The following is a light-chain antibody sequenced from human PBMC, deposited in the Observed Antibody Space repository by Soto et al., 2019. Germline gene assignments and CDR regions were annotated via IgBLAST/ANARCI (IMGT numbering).Light chain of an antibody. Sequence: EIVMTQSPAILSVSPGERATLSCRASQSVSSNLAWYQQKPGQTPRLLIHGASIRAPGIPARFSGRGSGTDFTLTISSLQSEDFAVYYCHQYNNWPHTFGQGTKVDIK. V-gene: IGKV3-15*01. CDR3: HQYNNWPHT. CDR1: QSVSSN. CDR2: GAS. J-gene: IGKJ1*01.